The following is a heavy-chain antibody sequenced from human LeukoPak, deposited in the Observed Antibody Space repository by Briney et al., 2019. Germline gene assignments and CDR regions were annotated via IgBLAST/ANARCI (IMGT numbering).Heavy chain of an antibody. CDR2: MSPKSGNT. J-gene: IGHJ4*02. CDR3: TREKYCANGIYYED. CDR1: GLTFTSHD. Sequence: GASVKVSCKASGLTFTSHDINWVRQATGLGLEWLGWMSPKSGNTGYAQKFQGRVTMTRDTSISTAYMELSSLRFDDTAVYFCTREKYCANGIYYEDWGQGTLVTVSS. V-gene: IGHV1-8*01. D-gene: IGHD2-8*01.